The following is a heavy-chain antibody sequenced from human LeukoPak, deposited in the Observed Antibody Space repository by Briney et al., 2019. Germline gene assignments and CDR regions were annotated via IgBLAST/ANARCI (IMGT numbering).Heavy chain of an antibody. V-gene: IGHV1-2*02. CDR1: GYPFTGDY. CDR2: INPNSGGT. CDR3: ARTYTAVHYFDY. Sequence: ASFKVYSKASGYPFTGDYMHWVRQDPGQRLEWMGWINPNSGGTNYAQKFQGRVTMTRDTSISTAYMELSRLTSDDTALYYCARTYTAVHYFDYWGQGTLVTVSS. D-gene: IGHD2-21*02. J-gene: IGHJ4*02.